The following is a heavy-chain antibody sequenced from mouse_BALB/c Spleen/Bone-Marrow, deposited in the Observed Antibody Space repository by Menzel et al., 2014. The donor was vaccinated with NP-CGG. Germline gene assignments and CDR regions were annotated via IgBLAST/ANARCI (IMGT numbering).Heavy chain of an antibody. J-gene: IGHJ4*01. CDR3: AREVRAPWYAMDY. Sequence: VQLVESGPEVVRPGVSVKISCKGSGYTFTDYAMHWVKQSHAKSLEWIGVISTYNGNTNYNQRFKGKATMTVDKSSSTAYMELARLTSEDSAIYYCAREVRAPWYAMDYWGQGTSVTVSS. V-gene: IGHV1-67*01. D-gene: IGHD2-14*01. CDR1: GYTFTDYA. CDR2: ISTYNGNT.